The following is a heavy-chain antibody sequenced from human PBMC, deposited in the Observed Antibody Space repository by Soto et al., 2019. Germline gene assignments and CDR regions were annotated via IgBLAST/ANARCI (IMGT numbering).Heavy chain of an antibody. J-gene: IGHJ6*02. CDR1: GYTFTSYG. D-gene: IGHD2-15*01. Sequence: ASVKVSCKASGYTFTSYGISWVRQAPGQGLEWMGWISAYNGNTNYAQKLQGRVTMTTDTSTSTAYMELRSLRSDDTAVYYCARGVGYCSGGSCYFNYYYYGMDVWGQGTTVTVS. V-gene: IGHV1-18*01. CDR3: ARGVGYCSGGSCYFNYYYYGMDV. CDR2: ISAYNGNT.